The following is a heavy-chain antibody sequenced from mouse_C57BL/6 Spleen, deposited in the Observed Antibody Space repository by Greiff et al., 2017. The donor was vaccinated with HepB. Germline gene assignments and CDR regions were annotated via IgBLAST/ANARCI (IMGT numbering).Heavy chain of an antibody. J-gene: IGHJ2*01. Sequence: VQLQQSGPELVKPGASVKISCKASGYTFTDYYMNWVKQSHGKSLEWIGDINPNNGGTSYNQKFKGKATLTVDKSSSTAYMELRSLTSEDSAVYYCARYDGQRGYWGQGTTLTVSS. D-gene: IGHD2-14*01. CDR3: ARYDGQRGY. CDR1: GYTFTDYY. CDR2: INPNNGGT. V-gene: IGHV1-26*01.